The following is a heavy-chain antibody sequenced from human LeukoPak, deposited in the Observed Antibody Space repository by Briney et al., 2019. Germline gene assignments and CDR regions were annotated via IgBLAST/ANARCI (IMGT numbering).Heavy chain of an antibody. J-gene: IGHJ4*02. CDR2: ISGSGDGT. Sequence: RSGGSLRLSCAAAGFTFSTYAMSWVRQAPGKGLELVSSISGSGDGTYHADSVKGRFTISRDNSRNTVYLQMNSLRVEDTAVYYCAKRRDYFDYWGQGTLVTVSP. CDR1: GFTFSTYA. V-gene: IGHV3-23*01. CDR3: AKRRDYFDY.